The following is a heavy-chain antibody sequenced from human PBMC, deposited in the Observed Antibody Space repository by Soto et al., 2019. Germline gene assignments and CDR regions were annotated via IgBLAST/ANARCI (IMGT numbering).Heavy chain of an antibody. V-gene: IGHV4-39*01. Sequence: QVQLQESGPGLVKPSETLSLTCIVSGGSISSGRYYWGWIRQPPGKGLEWIGSIYYSGSTYSNPSLKSRVPISVDTSKNQFSLRLNSVTAADTAVYYCARHFDCSGGSCYSEYFAVGNWFDPWGQGTLVAVSS. CDR1: GGSISSGRYY. D-gene: IGHD2-15*01. CDR3: ARHFDCSGGSCYSEYFAVGNWFDP. J-gene: IGHJ5*02. CDR2: IYYSGST.